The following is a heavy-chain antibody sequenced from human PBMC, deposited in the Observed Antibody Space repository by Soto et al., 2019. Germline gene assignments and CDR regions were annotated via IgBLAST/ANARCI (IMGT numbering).Heavy chain of an antibody. CDR1: GESFSGYY. CDR2: INHSGST. CDR3: ARVVVRGVIITYPNWFDP. V-gene: IGHV4-34*01. Sequence: SETLSLTCGVYGESFSGYYWSWIRQPPGKGLEWIGEINHSGSTNYNPSLKSRVTISVDTSKNQFSLKLSSVTAADTAVYYCARVVVRGVIITYPNWFDPWGQGTLVTVSS. J-gene: IGHJ5*02. D-gene: IGHD3-10*01.